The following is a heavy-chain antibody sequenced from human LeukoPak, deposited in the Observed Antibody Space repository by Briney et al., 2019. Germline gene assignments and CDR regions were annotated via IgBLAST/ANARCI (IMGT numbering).Heavy chain of an antibody. D-gene: IGHD6-13*01. J-gene: IGHJ4*02. CDR1: GFTFSDYY. CDR3: ARRAAGGRCFDY. V-gene: IGHV3-11*01. Sequence: GGSLRLSCAVSGFTFSDYYMSWIRQAPGKWLEWVSYVSSGGSAISHADSVKGRFTISRDNAENSLYLQMNSLRAEDTAVYYCARRAAGGRCFDYWGQGTLVTVSS. CDR2: VSSGGSAI.